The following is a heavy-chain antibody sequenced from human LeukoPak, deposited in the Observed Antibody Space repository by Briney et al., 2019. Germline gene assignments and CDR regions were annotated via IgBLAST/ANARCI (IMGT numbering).Heavy chain of an antibody. CDR1: GFTFSNYG. Sequence: GTSLRLSCAASGFTFSNYGMHWVRQAPGKGQEWVAVIWYDGTNKYYADSVKGRFTISRDNSKNILYLQMDSLRDEDTAVYYCARERTIWAGFPLDFWGQGSLVTVTS. V-gene: IGHV3-33*01. D-gene: IGHD3/OR15-3a*01. CDR2: IWYDGTNK. CDR3: ARERTIWAGFPLDF. J-gene: IGHJ4*02.